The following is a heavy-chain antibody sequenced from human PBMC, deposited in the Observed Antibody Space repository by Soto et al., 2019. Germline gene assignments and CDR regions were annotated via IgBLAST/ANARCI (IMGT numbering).Heavy chain of an antibody. Sequence: SVKVSCKASGGTFSSYAISWVRQAPGQGLEWMGGIIPIFGTANYAQKFQGRVTITADESTSTAYMELSSLRSEDTAVYYCARGLQLSVGWFDPWGQGTLVTVSS. J-gene: IGHJ5*02. CDR2: IIPIFGTA. CDR3: ARGLQLSVGWFDP. CDR1: GGTFSSYA. V-gene: IGHV1-69*13. D-gene: IGHD4-4*01.